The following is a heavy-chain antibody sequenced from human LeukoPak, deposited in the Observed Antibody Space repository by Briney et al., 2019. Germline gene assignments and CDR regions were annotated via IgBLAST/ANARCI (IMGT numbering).Heavy chain of an antibody. Sequence: GGSLRLSCAASGFTFSSYAMSWVRQAPGKGLEWVSAISGSGGSTYYAGSVKGRLTISRDNSKNTLYLQMDSLRAEDTAIYYCAKGSSGGRPYYFDYWGQGTLVTVSS. CDR3: AKGSSGGRPYYFDY. J-gene: IGHJ4*02. V-gene: IGHV3-23*01. CDR1: GFTFSSYA. D-gene: IGHD3-22*01. CDR2: ISGSGGST.